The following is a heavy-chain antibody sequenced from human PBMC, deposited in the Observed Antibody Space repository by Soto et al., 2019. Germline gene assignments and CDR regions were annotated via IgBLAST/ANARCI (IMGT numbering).Heavy chain of an antibody. CDR3: AKDCPSFVVVANINPV. Sequence: GGSLRLSCAASGFTFSSYAMSWVRQAPGKGLEWVSAISGSGGSTYYADSVKGRFTISRDNSKNTLYLQMNSLRAEDTAVYYCAKDCPSFVVVANINPVWGRGTLDPVSA. V-gene: IGHV3-23*01. CDR2: ISGSGGST. J-gene: IGHJ4*02. CDR1: GFTFSSYA. D-gene: IGHD2-2*01.